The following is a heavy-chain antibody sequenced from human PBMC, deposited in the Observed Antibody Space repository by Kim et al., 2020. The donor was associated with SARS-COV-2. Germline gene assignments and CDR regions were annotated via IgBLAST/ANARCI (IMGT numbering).Heavy chain of an antibody. CDR3: ASFPHYDILTGYNWFDP. V-gene: IGHV4-34*04. D-gene: IGHD3-9*01. Sequence: PKSRATIAVDTSKNQFSLKLSSVTAADTAVYYCASFPHYDILTGYNWFDPWGQGTLVTVSS. J-gene: IGHJ5*02.